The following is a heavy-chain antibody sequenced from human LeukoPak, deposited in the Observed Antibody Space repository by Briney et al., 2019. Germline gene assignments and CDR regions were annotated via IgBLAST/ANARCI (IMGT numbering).Heavy chain of an antibody. J-gene: IGHJ4*02. D-gene: IGHD6-13*01. CDR3: ARDLSGEASAGIDY. Sequence: GGSLRLSCAASGFTFSSYGMHWVRQAPGKGLEWVAVISYDGSNKYYADSVKGRFTISRDNSKNTLYLQMNSLRAEDTAVYYCARDLSGEASAGIDYWGQGTLVTVSS. V-gene: IGHV3-30*03. CDR2: ISYDGSNK. CDR1: GFTFSSYG.